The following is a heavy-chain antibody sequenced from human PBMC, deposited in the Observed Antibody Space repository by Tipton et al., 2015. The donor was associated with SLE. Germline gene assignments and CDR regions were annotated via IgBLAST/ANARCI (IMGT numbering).Heavy chain of an antibody. J-gene: IGHJ4*02. Sequence: TLSLTCAVYGGSFSGYFWSWIRQPPGKGLEWIGEIYLSGSTNYNPSLKSRVTISVDTSKNQFSLKLSSVTAADTAVYYCARGVVNSYDYIWGSYRYSFDYWGQGTLVTVSS. CDR3: ARGVVNSYDYIWGSYRYSFDY. D-gene: IGHD3-16*02. V-gene: IGHV4-34*01. CDR1: GGSFSGYF. CDR2: IYLSGST.